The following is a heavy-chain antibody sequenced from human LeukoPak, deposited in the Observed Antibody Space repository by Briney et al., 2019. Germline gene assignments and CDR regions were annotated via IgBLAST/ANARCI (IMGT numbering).Heavy chain of an antibody. J-gene: IGHJ4*02. Sequence: PGGSLRLSCAASGFTCYNFWMNWVPLAPGGGLEWLANIRPDGSDKSYVDPVRGRFTIYRDSRKNLVYLEMHSLRGQDTAVCYCSGWDSSRNPWAYWGQGTLVSVSS. CDR3: SGWDSSRNPWAY. CDR1: GFTCYNFW. D-gene: IGHD2-2*01. V-gene: IGHV3-7*01. CDR2: IRPDGSDK.